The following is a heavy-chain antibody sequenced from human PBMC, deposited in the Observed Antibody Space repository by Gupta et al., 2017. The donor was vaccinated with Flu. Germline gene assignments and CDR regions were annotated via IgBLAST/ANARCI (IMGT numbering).Heavy chain of an antibody. Sequence: EIKVVESGGGLVQAGGSLRLACEASGFKFGEYWMGWVRQVPGKGLEWVANIKGDGSEKYHVDSVRGRFTISRDNAKNSLFLQMNGLGAEDTAVYYCGHSSGWTDFDYRGQGVLVTVSS. CDR3: GHSSGWTDFDY. V-gene: IGHV3-7*01. CDR1: GFKFGEYW. D-gene: IGHD6-19*01. CDR2: IKGDGSEK. J-gene: IGHJ4*02.